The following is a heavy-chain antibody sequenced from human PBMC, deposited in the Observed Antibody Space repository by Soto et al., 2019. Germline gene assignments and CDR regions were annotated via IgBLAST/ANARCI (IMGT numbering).Heavy chain of an antibody. D-gene: IGHD3-10*01. Sequence: GGSLRLSCAASGFTFSSYGMHWVRQAPGKGLEWVAVIWYDGSNKYYADSVKGRFTISRDNSKNTLYLQMNSLRAEDTAVYYCARGAQLLWFGELSFTIDYWGQGTLVTVSS. CDR3: ARGAQLLWFGELSFTIDY. J-gene: IGHJ4*02. CDR1: GFTFSSYG. V-gene: IGHV3-33*01. CDR2: IWYDGSNK.